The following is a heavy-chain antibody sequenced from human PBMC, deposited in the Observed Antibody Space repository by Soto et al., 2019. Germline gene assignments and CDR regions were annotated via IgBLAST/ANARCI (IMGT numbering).Heavy chain of an antibody. CDR2: ISGSNGST. V-gene: IGHV3-23*01. J-gene: IGHJ4*02. Sequence: PGGSLRLSCAASGFTFSSYAMSWVRQAPGKGLEWVSAISGSNGSTYYADSVRGRFTISRDNSKNTLYLQMNSLRVDDTAIYYCAKDWTHLDYWGQGTLVTVSS. D-gene: IGHD3-3*01. CDR3: AKDWTHLDY. CDR1: GFTFSSYA.